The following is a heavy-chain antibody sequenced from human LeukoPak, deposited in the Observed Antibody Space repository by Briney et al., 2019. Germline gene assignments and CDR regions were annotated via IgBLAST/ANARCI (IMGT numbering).Heavy chain of an antibody. V-gene: IGHV1-2*04. D-gene: IGHD6-13*01. J-gene: IGHJ5*02. CDR1: GYTFTGYY. Sequence: ASVKVSCKASGYTFTGYYMHWVRQAPGQGLEWMGWINPNSGGTYYAQKFQGWVTMTRDTSISTAYMELSRLRSDDTAVYYCARDRPYSSSWYGGFDPWGQGTLVTVSS. CDR2: INPNSGGT. CDR3: ARDRPYSSSWYGGFDP.